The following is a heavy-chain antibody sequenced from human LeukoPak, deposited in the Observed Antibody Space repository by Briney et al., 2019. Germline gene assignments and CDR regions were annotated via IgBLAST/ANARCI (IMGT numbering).Heavy chain of an antibody. V-gene: IGHV1-18*01. CDR3: ARARGGESAMYYMDV. CDR1: GGTFSSYA. Sequence: GASVKVSCKASGGTFSSYAISWVRQAPGQGLEWMGWISAYNGNTNYAQKLQGRVTMTTDTSTSTAYMELRSLRSDDTAVYYCARARGGESAMYYMDVWGKGTTVTVSS. D-gene: IGHD3-10*01. CDR2: ISAYNGNT. J-gene: IGHJ6*03.